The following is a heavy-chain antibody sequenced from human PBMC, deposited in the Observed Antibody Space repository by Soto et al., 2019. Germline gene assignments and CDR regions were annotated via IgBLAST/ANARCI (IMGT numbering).Heavy chain of an antibody. V-gene: IGHV3-21*01. J-gene: IGHJ6*03. CDR2: ISSSSSYI. CDR1: GFTFSSYS. Sequence: GGSLRLSCAASGFTFSSYSMNWVRQAPGKGLEWVSSISSSSSYIYYADSVKGRFTISRDNAKNSLYLQMNSLRAEDTAVYYCARLSITMVRGVIIPYYYYMDVWGKGTTVTVSS. D-gene: IGHD3-10*01. CDR3: ARLSITMVRGVIIPYYYYMDV.